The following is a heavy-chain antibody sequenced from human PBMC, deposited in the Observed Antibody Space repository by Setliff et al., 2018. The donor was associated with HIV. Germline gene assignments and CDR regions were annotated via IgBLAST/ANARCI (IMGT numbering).Heavy chain of an antibody. CDR2: ISSSSDYT. CDR1: GFTFSDYY. Sequence: PGGSLRLSCGASGFTFSDYYMTWIRQAPGKGLEWVSYISSSSDYTHYAASVKGRVTISRDNTKNSLYLQMHSLRAEDTAIYYCARFYGSYDVGGFDIWGQGTKVTVSS. V-gene: IGHV3-11*03. D-gene: IGHD3-16*01. J-gene: IGHJ3*02. CDR3: ARFYGSYDVGGFDI.